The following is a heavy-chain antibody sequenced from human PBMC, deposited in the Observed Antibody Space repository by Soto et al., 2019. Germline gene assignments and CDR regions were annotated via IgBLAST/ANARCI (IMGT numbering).Heavy chain of an antibody. CDR1: GGSISSYY. Sequence: SETLSLTCTVSGGSISSYYWSWIRQPPGKGLEWIGYIYYSGSTNYNPSLKSRVTISVDTSKNQFSLKLSSVTAADTAVYYCASQLNYGDYWFDPWGQGTLVTVSS. V-gene: IGHV4-59*01. CDR3: ASQLNYGDYWFDP. CDR2: IYYSGST. J-gene: IGHJ5*02. D-gene: IGHD4-17*01.